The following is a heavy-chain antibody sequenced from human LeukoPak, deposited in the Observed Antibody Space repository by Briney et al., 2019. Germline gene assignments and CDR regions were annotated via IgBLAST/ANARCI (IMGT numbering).Heavy chain of an antibody. J-gene: IGHJ4*02. V-gene: IGHV3-23*01. D-gene: IGHD6-19*01. CDR1: GFTFSSYA. Sequence: GGSLRLSCAASGFTFSSYAMSWVRQAPGKGLEWVSAISGSGGSTYYADSVKGRFTISRDNSKNTLYLQMNSLRAEDTAVYYCAKALSGWSYSPLLDYWGQGTLVIVSS. CDR2: ISGSGGST. CDR3: AKALSGWSYSPLLDY.